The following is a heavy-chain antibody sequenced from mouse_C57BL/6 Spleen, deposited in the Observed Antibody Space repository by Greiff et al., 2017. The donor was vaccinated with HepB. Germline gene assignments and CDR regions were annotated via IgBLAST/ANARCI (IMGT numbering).Heavy chain of an antibody. D-gene: IGHD4-1*01. J-gene: IGHJ2*01. V-gene: IGHV1-15*01. Sequence: VKLQESGAELVRPGASVTLSCKASGYTFTDYEMHWVKQTPVHGLEWIGAIDPETGGTAYNQKFKGKAILTADKSSSTAYMELRSLTSEDSAVYYCTRLLGYFDYWGQGTTLTVSS. CDR3: TRLLGYFDY. CDR1: GYTFTDYE. CDR2: IDPETGGT.